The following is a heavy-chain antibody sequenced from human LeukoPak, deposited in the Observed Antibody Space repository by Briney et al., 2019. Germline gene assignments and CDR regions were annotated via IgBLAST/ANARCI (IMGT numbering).Heavy chain of an antibody. CDR1: GGSISSYY. V-gene: IGHV4-4*09. D-gene: IGHD2-2*01. J-gene: IGHJ4*02. CDR3: ARQPRGCSSTSCYHFDY. CDR2: IYTSGST. Sequence: SETLSLTCTVSGGSISSYYWSWIQQPPGKGLEWIGYIYTSGSTNYNPSLKSRVTISVDTSKNQFSLKLSSVTAADTAVYYCARQPRGCSSTSCYHFDYWGQGTLVTVSS.